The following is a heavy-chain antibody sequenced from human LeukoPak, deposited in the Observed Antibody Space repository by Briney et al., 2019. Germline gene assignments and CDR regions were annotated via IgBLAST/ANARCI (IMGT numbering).Heavy chain of an antibody. CDR2: IYYSGST. D-gene: IGHD4-23*01. Sequence: PSETLSLTCAVYGGSFSGYYWSLIRQPPGKGLGWIGSIYYSGSTYYNPSLKSRVTISVDTSKNQFSLKLSSVTAADTAVYYCARHYTVVTPDFDSWGQGTLVTVSS. J-gene: IGHJ4*02. V-gene: IGHV4-34*01. CDR1: GGSFSGYY. CDR3: ARHYTVVTPDFDS.